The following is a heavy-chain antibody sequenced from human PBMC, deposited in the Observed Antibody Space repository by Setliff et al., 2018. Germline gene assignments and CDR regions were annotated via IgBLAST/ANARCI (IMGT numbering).Heavy chain of an antibody. J-gene: IGHJ6*02. Sequence: GASVKVSCKASGGTFSSYGISWVRQAPGQGLEWMGGIIPIFGTEFAEKFQGRLTVTRDTSTSTVYMELSSLRSEDTAVYYCARESVPVPAGYGMDVWGQGTTVTVSS. D-gene: IGHD2-2*01. CDR1: GGTFSSYG. V-gene: IGHV1-69*05. CDR3: ARESVPVPAGYGMDV. CDR2: IIPIFGT.